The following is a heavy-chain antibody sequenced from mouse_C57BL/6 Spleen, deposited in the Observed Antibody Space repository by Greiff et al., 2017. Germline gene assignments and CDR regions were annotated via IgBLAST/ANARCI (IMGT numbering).Heavy chain of an antibody. D-gene: IGHD1-1*01. J-gene: IGHJ2*01. V-gene: IGHV1-66*01. CDR2: IYPGSGNT. CDR3: ARSGDYYGSSYYFDY. Sequence: VQLVESGPELVKPGASVKISCKASGYSFTSYYIHWVKQRPGQGLEWIGWIYPGSGNTKYNEKFKGKATLTADTSSSTAYMQLSSLTSEDSAVYYCARSGDYYGSSYYFDYWGQGTTLTVSS. CDR1: GYSFTSYY.